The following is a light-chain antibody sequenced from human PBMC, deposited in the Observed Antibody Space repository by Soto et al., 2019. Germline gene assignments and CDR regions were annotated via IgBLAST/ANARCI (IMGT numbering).Light chain of an antibody. V-gene: IGKV3-11*01. CDR1: QSVFTY. Sequence: EIVLTQSPATLSLSPGERATLSCRASQSVFTYLAWYQQKPGQAPRLLIYDVSDRAAGIPARFSGTGSGTAFTLTISSLEPEDFAIYYCHQRANWPGTFGQGTKVEIK. J-gene: IGKJ1*01. CDR2: DVS. CDR3: HQRANWPGT.